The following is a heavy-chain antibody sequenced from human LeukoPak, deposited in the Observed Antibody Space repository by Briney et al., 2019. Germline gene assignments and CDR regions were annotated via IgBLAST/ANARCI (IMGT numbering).Heavy chain of an antibody. CDR1: GYSISSGYY. CDR2: IYHSGGT. D-gene: IGHD6-19*01. V-gene: IGHV4-38-2*01. CDR3: ARGSSGLYYFDY. J-gene: IGHJ4*02. Sequence: SETLSLTCAVSGYSISSGYYWGWIRQPPGKGLEWIGSIYHSGGTYYNPSLKSRVTISVDTSKNQFSLKLSSVTAADTAAYYCARGSSGLYYFDYWGQGTLVTVSS.